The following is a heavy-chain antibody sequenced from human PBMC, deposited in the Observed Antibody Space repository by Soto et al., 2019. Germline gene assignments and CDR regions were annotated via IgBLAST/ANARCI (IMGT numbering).Heavy chain of an antibody. D-gene: IGHD6-6*01. Sequence: SETLSLTCTVSGGSISSGGYFWSWIRQHPGKGLEWIGFIYYSGSTYYNPSLKSRVTISVDTSENQFSLKLSSVTAADTAVYYCAREGAAPYYYYGMDVWGQGTTVT. CDR1: GGSISSGGYF. CDR3: AREGAAPYYYYGMDV. CDR2: IYYSGST. V-gene: IGHV4-31*03. J-gene: IGHJ6*02.